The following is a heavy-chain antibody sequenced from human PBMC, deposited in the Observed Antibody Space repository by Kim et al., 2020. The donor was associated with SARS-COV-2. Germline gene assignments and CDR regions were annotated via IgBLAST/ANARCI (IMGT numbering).Heavy chain of an antibody. J-gene: IGHJ6*02. CDR1: GLSVSSKY. CDR2: IYSAVIP. CDR3: ARESEMATSRYYAMDV. Sequence: GGSLRLSCAASGLSVSSKYMSWVRQAPGKWLEWVAVIYSAVIPYYADSVKGRFTISRDNSKSTLYLQMNSLRAEDTAVYYCARESEMATSRYYAMDVWGQGTTVTVSS. V-gene: IGHV3-53*01.